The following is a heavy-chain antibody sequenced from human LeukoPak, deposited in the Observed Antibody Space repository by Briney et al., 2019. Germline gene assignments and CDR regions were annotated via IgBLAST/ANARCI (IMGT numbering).Heavy chain of an antibody. J-gene: IGHJ4*02. CDR1: GGSISSGGYS. D-gene: IGHD2-8*02. CDR3: ARGGLRGVFDY. Sequence: TSETPSLTCAVSGGSISSGGYSWSWIRQPPGKGLEWIGYIYHSGSTYYNPSLKSRVTISVDRSKNQFSLKLSSVTDADTAVYYCARGGLRGVFDYWGQGTLLTVSS. CDR2: IYHSGST. V-gene: IGHV4-30-2*01.